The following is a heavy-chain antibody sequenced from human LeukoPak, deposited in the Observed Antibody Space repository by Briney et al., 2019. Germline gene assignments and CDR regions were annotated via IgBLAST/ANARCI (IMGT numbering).Heavy chain of an antibody. Sequence: SETLSPTCAVYGGSFSGYYWSWIRQPPGKGLEWIGEINHSGSTNYNPSLKSRVTISVDTSKNQFSLKLSSVTAADTAVYYCARGRGLYYYYGMDVWGQGTTVTVSS. CDR2: INHSGST. CDR3: ARGRGLYYYYGMDV. CDR1: GGSFSGYY. V-gene: IGHV4-34*01. J-gene: IGHJ6*02.